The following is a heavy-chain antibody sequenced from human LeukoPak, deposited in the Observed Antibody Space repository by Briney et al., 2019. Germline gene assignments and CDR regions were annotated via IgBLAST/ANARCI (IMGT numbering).Heavy chain of an antibody. Sequence: PGGSLRLSCAASGFTFSSYGMHWVRQAPGKGLEWVAFIRYDGSNKYYADSVKGRFTISRDNSKNTLYLQMNSLRAEDTAVYYCAKEEELWLLTPGALDYWGQGTLVTVSS. CDR3: AKEEELWLLTPGALDY. CDR1: GFTFSSYG. D-gene: IGHD5-18*01. J-gene: IGHJ4*02. CDR2: IRYDGSNK. V-gene: IGHV3-30*02.